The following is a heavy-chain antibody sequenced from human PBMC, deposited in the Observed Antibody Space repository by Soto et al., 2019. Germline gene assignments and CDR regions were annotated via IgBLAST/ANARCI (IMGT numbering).Heavy chain of an antibody. J-gene: IGHJ6*02. D-gene: IGHD3-16*01. CDR2: ISAYNGNT. Sequence: QVQLVQSGAEVKKPGASVKVSCKASGYTFTSYGISWVRQAPGQGLEWMGWISAYNGNTNYAQKLQGRVTMTTDTSTSTANMELRSLRSDDTAVYYCARVGGGIVLVHVYYYGMDVWGQGTTVTVSS. CDR3: ARVGGGIVLVHVYYYGMDV. V-gene: IGHV1-18*01. CDR1: GYTFTSYG.